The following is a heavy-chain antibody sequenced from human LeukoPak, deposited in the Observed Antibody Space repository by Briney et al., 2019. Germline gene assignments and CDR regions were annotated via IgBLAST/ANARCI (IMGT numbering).Heavy chain of an antibody. Sequence: GASVKISCKASGYTFRGNYIHWLRQAPGQGLEWMGWIDANNGDTKSAQKFQGRVTMSRATSISTAYMDLSSLRPDDAAVYYCARDPSSVTLYFFDYWGQGTLVTVSS. CDR1: GYTFRGNY. D-gene: IGHD4-11*01. J-gene: IGHJ4*02. CDR2: IDANNGDT. CDR3: ARDPSSVTLYFFDY. V-gene: IGHV1-2*02.